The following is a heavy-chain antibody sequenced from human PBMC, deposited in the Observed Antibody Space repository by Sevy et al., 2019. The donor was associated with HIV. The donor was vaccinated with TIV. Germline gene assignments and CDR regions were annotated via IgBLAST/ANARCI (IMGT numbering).Heavy chain of an antibody. J-gene: IGHJ2*01. CDR1: GFIFSDYA. V-gene: IGHV3-23*01. D-gene: IGHD3-22*01. CDR3: AKFGAYYDSGGYYWYFDF. Sequence: GGSLRLSCAASGFIFSDYAMSWVRLAPGKGLEWVSSISGGDDSTYYADSGKGRFTVSRDNSKNTLYLQMNTLRAEDTGLYYCAKFGAYYDSGGYYWYFDFWGRGTLVTVSS. CDR2: ISGGDDST.